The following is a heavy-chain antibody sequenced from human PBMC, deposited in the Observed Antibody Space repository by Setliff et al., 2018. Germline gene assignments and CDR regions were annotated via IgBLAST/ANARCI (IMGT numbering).Heavy chain of an antibody. D-gene: IGHD1-26*01. CDR2: IGGRGIST. V-gene: IGHV3-23*01. CDR3: ARDGWGATFHS. CDR1: GFTFSSYS. J-gene: IGHJ5*01. Sequence: GGSLRLSCAASGFTFSSYSMNWVRQAPGKGREWVSGIGGRGISTYYADSVKGRFIISRDNSENTLYLQMNSLRAEDTALYYCARDGWGATFHSWGQGTLVTVSS.